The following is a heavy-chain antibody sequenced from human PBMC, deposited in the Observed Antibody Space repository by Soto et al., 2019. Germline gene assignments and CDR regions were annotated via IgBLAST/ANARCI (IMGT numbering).Heavy chain of an antibody. CDR2: IYHSGST. V-gene: IGHV4-30-2*01. D-gene: IGHD3-3*01. Sequence: QLQLQESGSGLVKPSQTLSLTCAVSGGSISSGGYSWSWIRQPPGKGLEWIGYIYHSGSTYYNPPLKSRVTISVDRSKNQCSLKLSSVTAADTAVYYCARGRLAIFGVVGWFDPWGQGTLVTVSS. J-gene: IGHJ5*02. CDR3: ARGRLAIFGVVGWFDP. CDR1: GGSISSGGYS.